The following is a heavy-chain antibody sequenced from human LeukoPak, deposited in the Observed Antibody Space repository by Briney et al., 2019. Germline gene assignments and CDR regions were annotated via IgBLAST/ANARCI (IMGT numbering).Heavy chain of an antibody. V-gene: IGHV4-39*01. J-gene: IGHJ4*02. CDR3: ARRVVGATFNYYFDY. CDR2: IYYSGST. D-gene: IGHD1-26*01. CDR1: GGSISSSSYY. Sequence: SETLSLTCTVSGGSISSSSYYWGWIRQPPGRGLEWIGSIYYSGSTYYNPSLKSRVTISVDTSKNQFSLKLSSVTAADTAVYYCARRVVGATFNYYFDYWGQGTLVTVSS.